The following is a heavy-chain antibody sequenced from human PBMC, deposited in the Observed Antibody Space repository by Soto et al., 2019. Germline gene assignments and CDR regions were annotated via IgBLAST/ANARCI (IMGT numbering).Heavy chain of an antibody. CDR2: ISNSGSTI. Sequence: RRLSCAASGFTFSDHYMSWIRQAPGKGLEWVSYISNSGSTIYYADSVKGRFTISRDNAKNSLYLQMNSLRAEDKAVYYCARGYRSPTYWGQGTLVTVSS. CDR1: GFTFSDHY. J-gene: IGHJ4*02. CDR3: ARGYRSPTY. D-gene: IGHD1-20*01. V-gene: IGHV3-11*01.